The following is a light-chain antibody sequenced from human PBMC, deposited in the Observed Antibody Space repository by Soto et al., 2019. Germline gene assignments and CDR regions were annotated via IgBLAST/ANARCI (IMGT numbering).Light chain of an antibody. CDR1: QSVSSSY. CDR2: GAS. V-gene: IGKV3-20*01. Sequence: EIVLTQSPGTLSLSPGERATLSCRASQSVSSSYLAWYQQKPGQAPRLLIYGASSSATGIPDRFSGSGSGTDFTLTISRLEPEDFAVYYCQQYGSSPTWTVGQGTKVEIK. J-gene: IGKJ1*01. CDR3: QQYGSSPTWT.